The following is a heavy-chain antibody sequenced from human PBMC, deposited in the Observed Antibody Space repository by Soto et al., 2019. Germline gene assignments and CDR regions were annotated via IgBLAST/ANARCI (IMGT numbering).Heavy chain of an antibody. Sequence: ASVKVSCKASGYTFTSYYMHWVRQAPGQGLEWIGRINASGGNTGFAQKFQERVTITRDMSRGSVFMEISSLRSEDTAIYYCTAEVVAWGLVWGQGSLVTVSS. V-gene: IGHV1-46*01. D-gene: IGHD5-12*01. J-gene: IGHJ4*02. CDR1: GYTFTSYY. CDR2: INASGGNT. CDR3: TAEVVAWGLV.